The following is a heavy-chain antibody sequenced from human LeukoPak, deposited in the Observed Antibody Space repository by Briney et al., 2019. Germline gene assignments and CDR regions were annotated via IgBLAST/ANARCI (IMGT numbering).Heavy chain of an antibody. D-gene: IGHD1-26*01. J-gene: IGHJ5*02. CDR1: GGALSRYY. V-gene: IGHV4-59*01. CDR2: IYNSGST. Sequence: SETLSLTCTVSGGALSRYYWSWIRRPPGKGLEWIGYIYNSGSTNYNPSLKSRVTISVDTSKNQFSLKLSSVTAADTAVYYCAKDGSGSYFNWFDPWGQGTLVTVSS. CDR3: AKDGSGSYFNWFDP.